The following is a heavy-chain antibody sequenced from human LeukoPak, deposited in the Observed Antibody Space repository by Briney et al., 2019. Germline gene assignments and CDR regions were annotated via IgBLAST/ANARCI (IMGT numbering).Heavy chain of an antibody. V-gene: IGHV3-21*01. D-gene: IGHD5-18*01. Sequence: GSLRLSCAASGFTFSSYSMNWVRQAPGKGLEWVSSSSSSSNYIYYADSVKGRFTISRDNAKNSLYLQMNSLRAEDTAVYHCARSLSSYGTLYFDYWGQGTLVTVSS. J-gene: IGHJ4*02. CDR3: ARSLSSYGTLYFDY. CDR2: SSSSSNYI. CDR1: GFTFSSYS.